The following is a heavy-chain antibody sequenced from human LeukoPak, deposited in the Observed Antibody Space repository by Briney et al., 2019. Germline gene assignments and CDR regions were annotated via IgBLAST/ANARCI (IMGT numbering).Heavy chain of an antibody. D-gene: IGHD3-22*01. CDR1: GLTFSSFS. CDR2: INTVASYI. V-gene: IGHV3-21*06. J-gene: IGHJ4*02. CDR3: ARLRRNSDKSGFYYYYDY. Sequence: PGGSLRLSCAASGLTFSSFSFNWVRQGPGKGLEWVSSINTVASYIYYADSVKGRFTISRDNAKNSLYLQMNSLRAEATGVYYCARLRRNSDKSGFYYYYDYWGQGTLVTVSS.